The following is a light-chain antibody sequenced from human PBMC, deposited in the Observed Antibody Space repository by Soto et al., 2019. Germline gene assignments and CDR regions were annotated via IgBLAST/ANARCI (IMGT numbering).Light chain of an antibody. V-gene: IGKV3-11*01. CDR1: QTVSNK. CDR3: QQRKSWPRT. J-gene: IGKJ1*01. CDR2: DTS. Sequence: EIVLTQSPATLSSSPGERATLSCRASQTVSNKVAWYQHKPGQAPRLLIYDTSNRATGIPARFSGSGSGTDFTLTISSLEPEDFAVYYCQQRKSWPRTFGQGTKVDIK.